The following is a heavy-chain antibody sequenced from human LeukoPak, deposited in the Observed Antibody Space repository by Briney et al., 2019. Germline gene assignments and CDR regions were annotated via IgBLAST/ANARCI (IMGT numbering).Heavy chain of an antibody. D-gene: IGHD3-9*01. CDR1: GFTFEKYF. CDR2: ISGTSTYI. Sequence: GGSLRLSCETSGFTFEKYFMNWVRQAPGKGLEWVSSISGTSTYIDYTDSVKGRFTVSRDNAKSSLYLQMNSLRVEDTAVYYCARAHQLTDPGCWGQGTLVTVSS. J-gene: IGHJ4*02. CDR3: ARAHQLTDPGC. V-gene: IGHV3-21*01.